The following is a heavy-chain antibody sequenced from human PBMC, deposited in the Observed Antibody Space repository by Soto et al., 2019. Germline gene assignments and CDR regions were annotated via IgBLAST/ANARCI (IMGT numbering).Heavy chain of an antibody. CDR1: GSTFTNYA. CDR3: ARIRVVAGKYFDH. Sequence: GAALKVSCNPSGSTFTNYAIHCVRQSTGERLEWMGWINAGNVNTKYSQNFQGRVTITRDTSASTAYMELSSLRSEDTAVYYCARIRVVAGKYFDHWGQGTLVTVSS. V-gene: IGHV1-3*01. D-gene: IGHD2-15*01. J-gene: IGHJ4*02. CDR2: INAGNVNT.